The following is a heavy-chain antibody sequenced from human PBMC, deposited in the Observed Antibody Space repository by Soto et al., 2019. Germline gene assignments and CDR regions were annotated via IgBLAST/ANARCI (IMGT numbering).Heavy chain of an antibody. CDR2: ISGSGGST. Sequence: GGSLRLSCAASGFTFSSYAMSWVRQAPGKGLEWVSAISGSGGSTYYADSVKGRFTISRDNSKNTLYLQMNSLRAEDTAVYYCAKGAYYYDSSGYYPGYYFDYWGQGTLVTVSS. CDR3: AKGAYYYDSSGYYPGYYFDY. D-gene: IGHD3-22*01. J-gene: IGHJ4*02. V-gene: IGHV3-23*01. CDR1: GFTFSSYA.